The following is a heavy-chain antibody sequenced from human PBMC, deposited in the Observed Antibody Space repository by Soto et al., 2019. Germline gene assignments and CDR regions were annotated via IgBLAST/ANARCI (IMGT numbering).Heavy chain of an antibody. CDR3: ARGIKASSYAFDI. D-gene: IGHD1-20*01. CDR2: ISYDGTNK. J-gene: IGHJ3*02. V-gene: IGHV3-30-3*01. Sequence: GGSLRLSCAASGFTFSTYAMYWVRQAPGKGLEWVAVISYDGTNKYFADSVKGRFTISRDNSKNTLYLQMNSPRAEDTALYYCARGIKASSYAFDIWGQGTMVTVS. CDR1: GFTFSTYA.